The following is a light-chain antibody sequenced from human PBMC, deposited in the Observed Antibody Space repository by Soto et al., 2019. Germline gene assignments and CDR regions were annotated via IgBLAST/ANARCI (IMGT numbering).Light chain of an antibody. V-gene: IGLV2-14*01. CDR3: NSYTSSSTLV. J-gene: IGLJ2*01. CDR2: DVS. CDR1: SSDVGSYNY. Sequence: QSALTQPASVSGSPGQSITISCTGTSSDVGSYNYVSWYQQHPGRAPKLMIFDVSHRPSGVSNRFSGSKSGNTASLTISGLQAEDEDDYYCNSYTSSSTLVFGGGTKLTVL.